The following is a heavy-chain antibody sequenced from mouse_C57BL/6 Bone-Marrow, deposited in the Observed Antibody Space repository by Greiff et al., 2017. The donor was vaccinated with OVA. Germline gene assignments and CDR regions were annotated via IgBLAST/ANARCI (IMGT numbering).Heavy chain of an antibody. V-gene: IGHV5-12*01. CDR3: ARHRYRGSSPYWYFDV. J-gene: IGHJ1*03. CDR2: ISNGGGST. D-gene: IGHD1-1*01. Sequence: EVKLVESGGGLVQPGGSLKLSCAASGFTFSDYYMYWVRQTPEKRLEWVAYISNGGGSTYYPDTVKGRFTISRDNAKNTLYLQMRSLKSEDTAMYYCARHRYRGSSPYWYFDVWGTGTTVTVSS. CDR1: GFTFSDYY.